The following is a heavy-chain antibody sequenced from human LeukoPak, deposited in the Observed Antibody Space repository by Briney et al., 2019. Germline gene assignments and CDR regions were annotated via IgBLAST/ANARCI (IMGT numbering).Heavy chain of an antibody. D-gene: IGHD3-10*01. CDR1: GYTFTGYY. CDR3: ARDYGSGSYYDY. J-gene: IGHJ4*02. CDR2: INPNSGGT. V-gene: IGHV1-2*04. Sequence: ASVKVTCKASGYTFTGYYMHWVRQAPGQGLEWMGWINPNSGGTNYAQKFQGWVTMTRDTSISTAYMELSRLRSDDTAVYYCARDYGSGSYYDYWGQGTLVTVSS.